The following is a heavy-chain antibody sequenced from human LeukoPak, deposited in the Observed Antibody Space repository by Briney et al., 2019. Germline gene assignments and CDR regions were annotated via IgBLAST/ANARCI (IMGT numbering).Heavy chain of an antibody. CDR2: IYYSGST. V-gene: IGHV4-59*01. D-gene: IGHD7-27*01. CDR1: GGSISSYY. J-gene: IGHJ4*02. CDR3: ARRNWEGPFDY. Sequence: SETLSLTCTVSGGSISSYYWSWIRQPPGKGLEWIGYIYYSGSTNYNPSLNSRVTISVDTSKNQFSLKLSSVTAADTAVYYCARRNWEGPFDYWGQGTLGTVS.